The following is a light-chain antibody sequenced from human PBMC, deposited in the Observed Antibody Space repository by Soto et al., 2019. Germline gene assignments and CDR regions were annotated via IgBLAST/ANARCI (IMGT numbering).Light chain of an antibody. Sequence: EIVLTQSPGTLSLSPGERATLSCRASQSVSSSYLAWYQQKPGQAPRLLIYGASSRATGIQDRCSGSRCGTTFTLTISRMEADDFAVYYCQQYGSSPFTFGPGTKVDIK. V-gene: IGKV3-20*01. CDR1: QSVSSSY. CDR3: QQYGSSPFT. J-gene: IGKJ3*01. CDR2: GAS.